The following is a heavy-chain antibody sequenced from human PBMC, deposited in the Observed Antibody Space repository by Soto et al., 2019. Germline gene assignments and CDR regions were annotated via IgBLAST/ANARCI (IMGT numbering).Heavy chain of an antibody. CDR2: ISAYNGNT. V-gene: IGHV1-18*01. CDR1: GYTFSNNG. Sequence: ASVKVSCKTSGYTFSNNGLSWVRQVPGQGLEWMGWISAYNGNTNYAQKFQGRVSLTADTSTSTAYMELRSLRSDDTAVYFCASDWVNEPMVFDVWGQGTLVTVSS. D-gene: IGHD3-10*01. J-gene: IGHJ4*02. CDR3: ASDWVNEPMVFDV.